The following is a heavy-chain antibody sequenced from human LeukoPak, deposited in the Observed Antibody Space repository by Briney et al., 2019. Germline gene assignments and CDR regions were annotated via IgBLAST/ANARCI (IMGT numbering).Heavy chain of an antibody. V-gene: IGHV4-34*01. CDR3: ARGNHDFWSGYYMLDY. D-gene: IGHD3-3*01. CDR2: INHSGST. J-gene: IGHJ4*02. Sequence: SETLSLTCAVYGGSFSGYYWSWIRQPPGKGLEWIGGINHSGSTNYNPSLKSRVTISVDTSKNQFSLKLSSVTAADTAVYYCARGNHDFWSGYYMLDYWGQGTLVTVSS. CDR1: GGSFSGYY.